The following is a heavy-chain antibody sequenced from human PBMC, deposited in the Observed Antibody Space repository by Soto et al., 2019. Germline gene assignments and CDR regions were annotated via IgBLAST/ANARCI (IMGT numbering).Heavy chain of an antibody. Sequence: GESLKISCRTSGYKFTSYWIALVRQMPGKGLEWMGIIFPSDSDTRYSPSFQGQVTISADRSTSTVFLQWASLKASDTAVYFCARKDKSGYFNWFDPWGQGTLVTVSS. V-gene: IGHV5-51*01. D-gene: IGHD3-22*01. CDR2: IFPSDSDT. CDR1: GYKFTSYW. CDR3: ARKDKSGYFNWFDP. J-gene: IGHJ5*02.